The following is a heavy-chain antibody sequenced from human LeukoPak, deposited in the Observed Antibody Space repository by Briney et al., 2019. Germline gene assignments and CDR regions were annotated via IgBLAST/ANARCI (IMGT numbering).Heavy chain of an antibody. J-gene: IGHJ6*02. CDR3: AKNLYCGGGSCYPSALGMDV. Sequence: GGSLRLSCAASGFTFRNYVIHWVRQAPGKGLEWVAVTSSDLNVKLYADSVKGRFTISRDNANNFLYLQMSSLRAEDTALYYCAKNLYCGGGSCYPSALGMDVWGQGTTVTVSS. CDR1: GFTFRNYV. CDR2: TSSDLNVK. D-gene: IGHD2-15*01. V-gene: IGHV3-30-3*01.